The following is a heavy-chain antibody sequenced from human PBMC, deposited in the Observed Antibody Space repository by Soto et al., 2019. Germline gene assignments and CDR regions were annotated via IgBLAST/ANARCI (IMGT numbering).Heavy chain of an antibody. CDR3: VSSTTVVTPII. D-gene: IGHD2-21*02. V-gene: IGHV4-61*01. Sequence: QVQLQESGPGLVKPSETLSLTCTVSGGSVSSSNYCWSWIRQPPGKGLEWIGYMCYSGNTNYNPSLKSRVTTSVDMSKNQVSLKVTSVTAADTAVYYCVSSTTVVTPIIWGQGTLVTVSS. CDR1: GGSVSSSNYC. J-gene: IGHJ4*02. CDR2: MCYSGNT.